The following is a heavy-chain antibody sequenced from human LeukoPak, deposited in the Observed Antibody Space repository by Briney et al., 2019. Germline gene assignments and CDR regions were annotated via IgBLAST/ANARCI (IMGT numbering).Heavy chain of an antibody. V-gene: IGHV3-30-3*01. CDR2: ISYDGSNK. Sequence: GGSLRLSCAASGFTFSSYAMHWVRQAPGKGLEWVAVISYDGSNKYYADSVKGRFTISRDNSKNTLYLQMNSLRAEDTAVYYCARGQEGYSSTGIPGYYYYYGMDVWGQGTTVTVSS. D-gene: IGHD6-13*01. J-gene: IGHJ6*02. CDR3: ARGQEGYSSTGIPGYYYYYGMDV. CDR1: GFTFSSYA.